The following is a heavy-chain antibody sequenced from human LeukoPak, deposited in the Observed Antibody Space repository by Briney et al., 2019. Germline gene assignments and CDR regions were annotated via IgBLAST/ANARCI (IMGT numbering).Heavy chain of an antibody. D-gene: IGHD5-18*01. CDR2: ISYDGSNK. Sequence: PGGSPRLSCAASGFTFSSYGMHWVRQAPGKGLEWVAVISYDGSNKYYADSVKGRFTISRDNSKNTLYLQMNSLRAEDTAVYYCAKEEHSYGPLDYWGQGTLVTVSS. CDR1: GFTFSSYG. J-gene: IGHJ4*02. CDR3: AKEEHSYGPLDY. V-gene: IGHV3-30*18.